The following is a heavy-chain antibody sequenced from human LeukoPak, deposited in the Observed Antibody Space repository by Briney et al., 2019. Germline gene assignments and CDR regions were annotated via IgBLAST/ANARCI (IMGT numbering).Heavy chain of an antibody. J-gene: IGHJ4*02. D-gene: IGHD5-12*01. CDR1: AYSITSFW. V-gene: IGHV5-51*01. CDR2: IYPYDSQA. CDR3: ARHIGYSGWNPDY. Sequence: ESLKIPSNASAYSITSFWISCVRQMPAKSLEWMGMIYPYDSQARYSPSFQGQVTISSHKSISTANLQWSSLKAADTAMYYCARHIGYSGWNPDYWGEGTLVTVSS.